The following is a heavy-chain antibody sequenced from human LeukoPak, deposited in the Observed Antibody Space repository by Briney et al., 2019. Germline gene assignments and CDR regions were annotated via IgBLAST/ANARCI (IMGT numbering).Heavy chain of an antibody. CDR1: GYSFTSYW. V-gene: IGHV5-10-1*01. J-gene: IGHJ4*02. D-gene: IGHD2-15*01. Sequence: GESLKISCKGSGYSFTSYWISWVRQMPGKGLEWMGRIDPSDSYTNYSPSFQGHVTISADKSISTAYLQWSSLKASDTAMYYCARRDCSGGSCYSVRSGDYWDYFDYWGQGTLVTVSS. CDR3: ARRDCSGGSCYSVRSGDYWDYFDY. CDR2: IDPSDSYT.